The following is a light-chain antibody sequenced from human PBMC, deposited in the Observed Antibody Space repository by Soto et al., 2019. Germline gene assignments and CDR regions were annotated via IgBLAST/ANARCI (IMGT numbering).Light chain of an antibody. V-gene: IGLV2-8*01. CDR3: SSCAGSNNCPNV. CDR2: EIN. J-gene: IGLJ1*01. CDR1: SSDVGAYDY. Sequence: QSVLTQPPSASGSPGQSVTISCTGTSSDVGAYDYVSWYQHHPGKAPKLMIYEINKRPSGVPDRFSGSKSGSPASLSVSGLQDEDEADYYCSSCAGSNNCPNVFGTGTNVTVL.